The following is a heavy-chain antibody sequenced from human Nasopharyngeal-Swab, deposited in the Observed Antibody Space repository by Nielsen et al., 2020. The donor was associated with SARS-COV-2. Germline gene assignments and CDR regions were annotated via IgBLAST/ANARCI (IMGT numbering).Heavy chain of an antibody. J-gene: IGHJ5*02. V-gene: IGHV3-9*01. CDR2: ISWNSGSI. CDR1: GFTFDDYA. D-gene: IGHD6-19*01. CDR3: AKAYSSGWSVVWFDP. Sequence: SLKISCAASGFTFDDYAMHWVRQAPGKGLEWVSGISWNSGSIGHADSVKGRFTISRDNAKNSLYLQMNSLRAEDTALYYCAKAYSSGWSVVWFDPWGQGTLVTVSS.